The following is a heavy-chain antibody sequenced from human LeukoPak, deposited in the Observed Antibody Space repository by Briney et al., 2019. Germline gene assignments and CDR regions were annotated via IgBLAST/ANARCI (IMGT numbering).Heavy chain of an antibody. V-gene: IGHV4-34*01. D-gene: IGHD5-18*01. CDR1: GGSFSGYY. CDR2: INHSGNT. Sequence: SETLSLTCAIYGGSFSGYYWSWIRQPPGKGLEWIGEINHSGNTNYNPSLKSRVTISVDTSKNQFSLRLSSVTAADTAVYYCARDTDYGYPGPFDYWGQGTLVTVSS. J-gene: IGHJ4*02. CDR3: ARDTDYGYPGPFDY.